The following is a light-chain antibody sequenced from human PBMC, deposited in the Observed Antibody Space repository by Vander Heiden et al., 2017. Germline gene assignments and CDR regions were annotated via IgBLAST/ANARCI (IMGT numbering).Light chain of an antibody. V-gene: IGLV3-10*01. CDR1: ALPKRY. CDR3: FSEDSSGTLVV. Sequence: SYELTHPPSVSVSPGQTARITCSGDALPKRYSYWYQQKSGQAPVLVIYEDNKRPSGIPERFAGSRAGTSATWTVRGAQVEDEADYDWFSEDSSGTLVVVGGGTELTVL. J-gene: IGLJ2*01. CDR2: EDN.